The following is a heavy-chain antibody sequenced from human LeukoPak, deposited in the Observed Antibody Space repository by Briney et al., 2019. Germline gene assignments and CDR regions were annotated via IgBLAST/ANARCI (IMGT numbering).Heavy chain of an antibody. V-gene: IGHV3-21*01. J-gene: IGHJ4*02. CDR3: ARESVYCTNGVCYDYFDY. CDR1: GFTFSSYS. CDR2: ISSSSSYI. D-gene: IGHD2-8*01. Sequence: GGSLRLSCAASGFTFSSYSMNWVRQAPGKGLEWVSSISSSSSYIYYADSVKGRFTISRDNAKNSLYLQMNSLRAEDTAVYYCARESVYCTNGVCYDYFDYWGQGTLVTVSS.